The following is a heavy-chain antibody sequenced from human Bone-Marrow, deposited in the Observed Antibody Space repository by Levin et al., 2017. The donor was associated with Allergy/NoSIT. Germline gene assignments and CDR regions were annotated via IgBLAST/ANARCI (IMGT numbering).Heavy chain of an antibody. CDR3: AKDFGGSYYSYYYYGMDV. CDR1: GFTFSSYG. CDR2: ISYDGSNK. D-gene: IGHD1-26*01. V-gene: IGHV3-30*18. J-gene: IGHJ6*02. Sequence: SCAASGFTFSSYGMHWVRQAPGKGLEWVAVISYDGSNKYYADSVKGRFTISRDNSKNTLYLQMNSLRAEDTAVYYCAKDFGGSYYSYYYYGMDVWGQGTTVTVSS.